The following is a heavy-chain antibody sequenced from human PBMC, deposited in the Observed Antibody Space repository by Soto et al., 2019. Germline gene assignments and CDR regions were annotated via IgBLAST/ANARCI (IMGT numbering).Heavy chain of an antibody. D-gene: IGHD2-8*02. Sequence: HPGGSLRLSCAASGFTFSNYDMHWVRQAKGKGLEWLSGIGAAGDTFYPGSVSGRFTISRENAKNSLNLQINSLRAGDTAVYFCARGVLGPGDYYSGFDVWGQGTTVNVSS. CDR3: ARGVLGPGDYYSGFDV. J-gene: IGHJ6*02. CDR2: IGAAGDT. CDR1: GFTFSNYD. V-gene: IGHV3-13*01.